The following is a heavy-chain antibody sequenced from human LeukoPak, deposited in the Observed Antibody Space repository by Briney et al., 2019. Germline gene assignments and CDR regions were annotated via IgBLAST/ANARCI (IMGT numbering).Heavy chain of an antibody. J-gene: IGHJ4*02. CDR1: GYTFTSYA. V-gene: IGHV7-4-1*02. D-gene: IGHD6-13*01. Sequence: ASVKVSCKASGYTFTSYAMNWVRQAPGQGLEWMGWINTNTGNPTYAQGFTGRFVFSLDTSVSTAYLQISSLKAEDTAVYYCARKVPYWAAAWYYFDYWSQGTLVTVSS. CDR2: INTNTGNP. CDR3: ARKVPYWAAAWYYFDY.